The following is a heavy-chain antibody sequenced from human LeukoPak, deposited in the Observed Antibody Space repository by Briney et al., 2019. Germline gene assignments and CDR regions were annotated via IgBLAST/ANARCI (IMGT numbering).Heavy chain of an antibody. J-gene: IGHJ4*02. CDR2: IRYDGSNE. Sequence: PGGSLRLSCAASGFTFSSYGMHWVRQAPGKGLEWVAFIRYDGSNEYYADSVKGRFTISRDNSKSTLYLQMNSLRAEDTAVYYCAKDRSGSYSQGLDYWGQGTLVTVSS. CDR1: GFTFSSYG. V-gene: IGHV3-30*02. CDR3: AKDRSGSYSQGLDY. D-gene: IGHD1-26*01.